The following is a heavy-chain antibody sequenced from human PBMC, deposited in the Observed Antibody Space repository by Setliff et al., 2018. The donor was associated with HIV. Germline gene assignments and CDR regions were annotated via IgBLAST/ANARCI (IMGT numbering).Heavy chain of an antibody. Sequence: ASETLSLTCAVSGYPIIEAYYWLWIRQSPTKGLEYIGIIFRGVTTYYNPSLRSRVALSMDTSKNQFSLRLSSVTAADTAIYYCARPALGIGGGSRFDNWGQGTRVTVSS. D-gene: IGHD3-10*01. J-gene: IGHJ4*02. V-gene: IGHV4-38-2*01. CDR1: GYPIIEAYY. CDR2: IFRGVTT. CDR3: ARPALGIGGGSRFDN.